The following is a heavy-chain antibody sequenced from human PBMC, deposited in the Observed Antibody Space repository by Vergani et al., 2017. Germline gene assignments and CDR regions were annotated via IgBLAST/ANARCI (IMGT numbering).Heavy chain of an antibody. V-gene: IGHV1-18*01. J-gene: IGHJ6*02. Sequence: QVQLVQSGAEVKKPGASVKVSCKASGYTFTSYGISWVRQAPGQGLEWRGWISVYNGNTNYAQKLQGRVTMTTDTSTSTAYMELRSLRSDDTAVYYCARDLMEDSSGWDLPLYYYGMDVWGQGTTVTVSS. CDR1: GYTFTSYG. D-gene: IGHD6-19*01. CDR2: ISVYNGNT. CDR3: ARDLMEDSSGWDLPLYYYGMDV.